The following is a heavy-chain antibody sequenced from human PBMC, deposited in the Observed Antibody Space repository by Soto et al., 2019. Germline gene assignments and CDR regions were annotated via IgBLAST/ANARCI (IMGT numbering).Heavy chain of an antibody. D-gene: IGHD3-22*01. CDR3: ATGITMIVDDAFDI. Sequence: ASVEVSCRASGYTFTGYYMHWVRQAPGQGLEWMGWINPNSGGTNYAQKFQGRVTMTRDTSISTAYMELSRLRSDDTAVYYCATGITMIVDDAFDIWGQGTMVTVSS. CDR1: GYTFTGYY. V-gene: IGHV1-2*02. CDR2: INPNSGGT. J-gene: IGHJ3*02.